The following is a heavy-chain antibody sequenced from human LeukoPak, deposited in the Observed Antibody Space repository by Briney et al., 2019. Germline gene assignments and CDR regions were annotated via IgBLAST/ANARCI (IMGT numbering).Heavy chain of an antibody. Sequence: SVKVSCKASGGTFSSYTISWVRQAPGQGLEWMGRIIPILGIANYAQKFQGRVTITADKSTSTAYMGLSSLRSEDTAVYYCARDLERRRNWFDPWGQGTLVTVSS. D-gene: IGHD1-1*01. CDR1: GGTFSSYT. CDR2: IIPILGIA. V-gene: IGHV1-69*04. J-gene: IGHJ5*02. CDR3: ARDLERRRNWFDP.